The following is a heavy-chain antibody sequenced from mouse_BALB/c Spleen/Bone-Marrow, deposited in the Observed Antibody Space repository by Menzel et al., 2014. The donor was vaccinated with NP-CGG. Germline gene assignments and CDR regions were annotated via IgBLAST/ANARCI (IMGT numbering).Heavy chain of an antibody. CDR3: ARRGSPYYFDY. CDR1: GYTFTDYN. CDR2: IYPNNGGT. J-gene: IGHJ2*01. D-gene: IGHD1-1*02. Sequence: DVQLQESGPELVKPGASVKISCKASGYTFTDYNMHWVKQSHGKSLEWIGYIYPNNGGTGYNQKFKSKATVTADNSYSTAYMELRSLTAEDSAVYYCARRGSPYYFDYWGQGTTLTVSS. V-gene: IGHV1S29*02.